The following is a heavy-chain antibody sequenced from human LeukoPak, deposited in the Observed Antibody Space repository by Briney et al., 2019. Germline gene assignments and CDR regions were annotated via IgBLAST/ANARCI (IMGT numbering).Heavy chain of an antibody. CDR3: ARGVYVAAAQYGY. D-gene: IGHD6-13*01. CDR1: GGSISSYY. Sequence: SETLSLTCTVSGGSISSYYWSWIRQPPGKGLEWIGYIYYSGTTNYNPSLKSRVTISVDASKNQFSLKLSSVTAADTAVYYCARGVYVAAAQYGYWGQGTLVTVSS. CDR2: IYYSGTT. V-gene: IGHV4-59*01. J-gene: IGHJ4*02.